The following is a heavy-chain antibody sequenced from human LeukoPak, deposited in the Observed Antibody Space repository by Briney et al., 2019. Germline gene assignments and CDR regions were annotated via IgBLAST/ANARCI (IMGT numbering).Heavy chain of an antibody. CDR3: ARWPGGSGSYYDY. V-gene: IGHV3-21*01. Sequence: GGSLRLSCAASGFTFSSYSMNWVRQAPGKGLEWVSYISSNSRYIYYADSVKGRFTISRDNAKNSLYLQMNSLRTEDAAVYYCARWPGGSGSYYDYWGQGTLVTVSS. CDR1: GFTFSSYS. CDR2: ISSNSRYI. J-gene: IGHJ4*02. D-gene: IGHD3-10*01.